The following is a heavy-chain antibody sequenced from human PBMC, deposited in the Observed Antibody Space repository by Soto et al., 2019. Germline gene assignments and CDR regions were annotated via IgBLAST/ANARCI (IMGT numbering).Heavy chain of an antibody. D-gene: IGHD6-19*01. CDR2: IYSGGST. Sequence: GGSLRLSCAASGFTVSSNYMSWVRQAPGKGLEWVSVIYSGGSTYYADSVKGRFTISRDNSKNTLYLQMNSLRAEDTAVYYCARDRGSGWHYYYYGMDVWGQGTTVTV. V-gene: IGHV3-53*01. CDR3: ARDRGSGWHYYYYGMDV. CDR1: GFTVSSNY. J-gene: IGHJ6*02.